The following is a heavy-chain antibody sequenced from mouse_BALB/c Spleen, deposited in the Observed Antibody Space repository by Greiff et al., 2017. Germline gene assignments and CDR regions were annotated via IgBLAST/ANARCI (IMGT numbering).Heavy chain of an antibody. D-gene: IGHD1-2*01. CDR1: GFSLTSYG. Sequence: QVQLKQSGPGLVAPSQSLSITCTVSGFSLTSYGVHWVRQPPGKGLEWLGVIWAGGSTNYNSALMSRLSISKDNSKSQVFLKMNSLQTDDTAMYYCASYYGYPDYYAMDYWGQGTSVTVSS. J-gene: IGHJ4*01. CDR3: ASYYGYPDYYAMDY. CDR2: IWAGGST. V-gene: IGHV2-9*02.